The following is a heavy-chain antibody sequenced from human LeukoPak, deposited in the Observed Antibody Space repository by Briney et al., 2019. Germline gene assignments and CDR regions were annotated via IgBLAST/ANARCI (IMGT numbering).Heavy chain of an antibody. CDR3: ARTLYYDILTGYDNYYYYGMDV. CDR2: INPSGGST. CDR1: GYTFTSYY. J-gene: IGHJ6*02. Sequence: ASVKVSCKASGYTFTSYYMHWVRQAPGQGLEWMGIINPSGGSTSYAQKFQGRVTMTRDTFTSTVYMELSSLRSEDTAVYYCARTLYYDILTGYDNYYYYGMDVWGQGTTVTVSS. D-gene: IGHD3-9*01. V-gene: IGHV1-46*01.